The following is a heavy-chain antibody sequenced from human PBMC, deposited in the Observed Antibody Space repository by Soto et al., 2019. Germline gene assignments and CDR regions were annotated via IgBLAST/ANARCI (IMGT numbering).Heavy chain of an antibody. Sequence: PSETLSLTCTASGGSISSYYWSWIRQPAGKGLEWIGRMYPSGSTNYNPSLKSRVTMSVDTSKNQFSLKLNSVTAADTAVYYCVSYCNNATSYRGFDPWGQGTLVTVSS. J-gene: IGHJ5*02. V-gene: IGHV4-4*07. CDR3: VSYCNNATSYRGFDP. D-gene: IGHD2-8*01. CDR1: GGSISSYY. CDR2: MYPSGST.